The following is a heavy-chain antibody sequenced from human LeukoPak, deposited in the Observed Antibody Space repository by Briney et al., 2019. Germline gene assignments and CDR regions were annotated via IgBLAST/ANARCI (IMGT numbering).Heavy chain of an antibody. CDR3: ARNGIEYYDFWSGYYSLDYYYYYGMDV. Sequence: GGSLRLSCAASGFTFSSYGMHWVRQAPGKGLEWVAVIWYDGSNKYYADSVKGRFTISRDNSKNTLYLQMNSLRAEDTAVYYCARNGIEYYDFWSGYYSLDYYYYYGMDVWGQGTTVTVSS. D-gene: IGHD3-3*01. V-gene: IGHV3-33*01. J-gene: IGHJ6*02. CDR1: GFTFSSYG. CDR2: IWYDGSNK.